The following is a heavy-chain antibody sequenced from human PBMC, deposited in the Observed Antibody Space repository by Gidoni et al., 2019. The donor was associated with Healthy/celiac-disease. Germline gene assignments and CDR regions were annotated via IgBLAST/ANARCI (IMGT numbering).Heavy chain of an antibody. CDR3: ARGGRLGGPLQH. J-gene: IGHJ1*01. D-gene: IGHD1-26*01. CDR2: IIPIFGTA. Sequence: HVQLVQSCSELQKPGSSATVSCKASAVTFSSYANSCVRQAPGQGLEWMGGIIPIFGTANSAQKFQGRVTITEDESTSTAEMELSSLRYEDAAVYYRARGGRLGGPLQHWGQGTLVTVSS. V-gene: IGHV1-69*01. CDR1: AVTFSSYA.